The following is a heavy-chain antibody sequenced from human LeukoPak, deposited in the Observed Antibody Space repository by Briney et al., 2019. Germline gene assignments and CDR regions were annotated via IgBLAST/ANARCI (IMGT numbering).Heavy chain of an antibody. D-gene: IGHD5-24*01. Sequence: KPSETLSLTCTVSGGSISSYYWSWIRQPPGKGLEWIGEINHSGSTNYNPSLKSRVTISVDTSKNQFSLKLSSVTAADTAVYYCARGTKRSYYYYGMDVWGQGTTVTISS. CDR1: GGSISSYY. V-gene: IGHV4-34*01. CDR2: INHSGST. J-gene: IGHJ6*02. CDR3: ARGTKRSYYYYGMDV.